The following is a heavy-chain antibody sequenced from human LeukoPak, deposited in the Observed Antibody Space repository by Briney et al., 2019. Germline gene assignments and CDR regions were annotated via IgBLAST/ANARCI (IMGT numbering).Heavy chain of an antibody. Sequence: PGGSLRLSCAASVFTFSSYGMSWVRQAPGKGLEWVSTISGSDDSTYYADSVKGRFTISRDNSKNTLYLQMNSLRAEDTAVYYCATLLRYFDWLERGLFDYWGQGTLVTVSS. J-gene: IGHJ4*02. V-gene: IGHV3-23*01. CDR1: VFTFSSYG. D-gene: IGHD3-9*01. CDR2: ISGSDDST. CDR3: ATLLRYFDWLERGLFDY.